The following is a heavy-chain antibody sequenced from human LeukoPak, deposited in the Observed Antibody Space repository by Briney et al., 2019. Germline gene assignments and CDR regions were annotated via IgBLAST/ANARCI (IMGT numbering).Heavy chain of an antibody. D-gene: IGHD2/OR15-2a*01. CDR1: GGTFSSYA. Sequence: SVKVSCKASGGTFSSYAISWVRQAPGQGLEWMGGIIPIFGTANYAQKFQGRVTITADESTSTAYMELSSLRSEDTAVYYCAREYYEYYYYYYMDVWGKGTTVTISS. CDR2: IIPIFGTA. V-gene: IGHV1-69*13. J-gene: IGHJ6*03. CDR3: AREYYEYYYYYYMDV.